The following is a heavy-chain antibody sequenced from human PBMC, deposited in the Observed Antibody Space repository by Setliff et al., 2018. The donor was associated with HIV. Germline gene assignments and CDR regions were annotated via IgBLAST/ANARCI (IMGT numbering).Heavy chain of an antibody. Sequence: PSETLSLTCTVSGDSINNYYWNWIRQPAGKGLEWIGRIHSSGSANYSPSLESRVTMSIDTSKSQFSLRLTSVTAADTAIYYCARLDSDNPSSSYWFFDLWGRGTLVTVSS. D-gene: IGHD5-18*01. V-gene: IGHV4-4*07. CDR2: IHSSGSA. CDR1: GDSINNYY. CDR3: ARLDSDNPSSSYWFFDL. J-gene: IGHJ2*01.